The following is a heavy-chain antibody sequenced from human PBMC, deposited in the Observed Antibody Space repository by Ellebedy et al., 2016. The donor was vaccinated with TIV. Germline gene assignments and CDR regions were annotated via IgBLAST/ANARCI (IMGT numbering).Heavy chain of an antibody. CDR3: ARVGATRIYYYYYYMDV. V-gene: IGHV3-21*01. D-gene: IGHD1-26*01. Sequence: GGSLRLSXAASGFTFSSYSMNWVRQAPGKGLEWVSSISSSSSYIYYADSVKGRFTISRDNAKNSLYLQMNSLRAEDTAVYYCARVGATRIYYYYYYMDVWGKGTTVTVSS. J-gene: IGHJ6*03. CDR2: ISSSSSYI. CDR1: GFTFSSYS.